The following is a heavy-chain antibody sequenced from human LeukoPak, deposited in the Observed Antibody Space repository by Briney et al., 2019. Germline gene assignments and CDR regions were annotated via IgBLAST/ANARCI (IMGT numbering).Heavy chain of an antibody. CDR1: GFTFSTYA. J-gene: IGHJ4*02. CDR3: AKDRSDSSTWYAGSH. Sequence: QTGGSLRLPCAASGFTFSTYAMSWVRQAPGKGLEWVSGISGSGDSTNYADSVKGRFTISRDNSKNTLYLQMNSMRADDTAVYYCAKDRSDSSTWYAGSHWGQGTLVTVSS. CDR2: ISGSGDST. D-gene: IGHD6-13*01. V-gene: IGHV3-23*01.